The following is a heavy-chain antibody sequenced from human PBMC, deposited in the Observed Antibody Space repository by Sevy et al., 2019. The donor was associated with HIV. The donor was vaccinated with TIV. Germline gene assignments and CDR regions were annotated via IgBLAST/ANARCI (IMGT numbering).Heavy chain of an antibody. CDR1: GFTFSSYG. D-gene: IGHD6-19*01. Sequence: GGSLRLSCAASGFTFSSYGMHWVRQAPGKGLEWVAVIWYDGSNKYYADSVKGRFTISRDKSKNTLYLQMNSLRAEDTAVYYCAGAGKEYYYYYGMDVWGQGTTVTVSS. CDR2: IWYDGSNK. J-gene: IGHJ6*02. V-gene: IGHV3-33*01. CDR3: AGAGKEYYYYYGMDV.